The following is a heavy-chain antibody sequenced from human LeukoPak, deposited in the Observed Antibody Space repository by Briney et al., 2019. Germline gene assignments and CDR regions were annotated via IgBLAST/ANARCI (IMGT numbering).Heavy chain of an antibody. Sequence: EPSETLFLTCTVSGGSISSYYWSWIRQPPGKGLGWIGYIYYSGSTNYNPSLKSRVTISVDTSKNQFSLKLSSVTAAHTAVYYCARDHGNGDAFDIWGQGTMVTVSS. D-gene: IGHD1-14*01. CDR1: GGSISSYY. CDR2: IYYSGST. CDR3: ARDHGNGDAFDI. V-gene: IGHV4-59*01. J-gene: IGHJ3*02.